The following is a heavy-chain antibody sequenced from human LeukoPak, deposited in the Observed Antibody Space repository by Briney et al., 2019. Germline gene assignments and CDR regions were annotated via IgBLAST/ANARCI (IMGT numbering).Heavy chain of an antibody. V-gene: IGHV4-59*12. CDR1: GGSISSYY. CDR3: ARWGRRRWFDP. J-gene: IGHJ5*02. Sequence: PSETLSLTCTVSGGSISSYYWSWIRQPPGKGLEWIGYIYYSGSTNYNPSLKSRVTISVDTSKNQFSLKLSSVTAADTAVYYCARWGRRRWFDPWGQGTLVTVSS. D-gene: IGHD3-16*01. CDR2: IYYSGST.